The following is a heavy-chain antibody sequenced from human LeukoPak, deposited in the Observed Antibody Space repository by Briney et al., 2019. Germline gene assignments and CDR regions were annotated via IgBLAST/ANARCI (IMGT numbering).Heavy chain of an antibody. CDR2: ISSSGSTT. Sequence: GGSLRLSCAASGFTFSDYYMSWIRQAPGKGLEWVSYISSSGSTTYYADSVKGRFTISRDNAKNSLYLQMNSLRAEDTAVYYCARAPAVTYDYVWGSYRETHNWFDPWGQGTLVTVSS. V-gene: IGHV3-11*01. J-gene: IGHJ5*02. CDR3: ARAPAVTYDYVWGSYRETHNWFDP. D-gene: IGHD3-16*02. CDR1: GFTFSDYY.